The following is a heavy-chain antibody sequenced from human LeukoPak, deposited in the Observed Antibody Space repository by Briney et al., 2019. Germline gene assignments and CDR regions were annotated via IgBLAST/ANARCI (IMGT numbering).Heavy chain of an antibody. Sequence: SQTLSLTCAISGDSVSRNSAAWNWIRQSPSRGLELLGRTYYRSKWYNDYAVSVNSRITFNPDTSKNQFSLQLNSVTPEDTAVYYCARTRRLPTVPRRFAFDIWGQGTMVAVSS. CDR1: GDSVSRNSAA. J-gene: IGHJ3*02. CDR3: ARTRRLPTVPRRFAFDI. V-gene: IGHV6-1*01. CDR2: TYYRSKWYN. D-gene: IGHD6-6*01.